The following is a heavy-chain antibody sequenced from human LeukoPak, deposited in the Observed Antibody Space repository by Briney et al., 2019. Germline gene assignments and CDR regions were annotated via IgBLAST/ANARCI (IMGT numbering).Heavy chain of an antibody. Sequence: GGSLRLYCAASGFTSSSYWMHWVRQAPGKGLVWVSRINSDGSSTGYADSVKGRFTISRDNAKNTLYLQMNSLRAEDTAVYYCARDVLSIAARPSDYWGQGTLVTVSS. CDR2: INSDGSST. J-gene: IGHJ4*02. CDR3: ARDVLSIAARPSDY. V-gene: IGHV3-74*01. D-gene: IGHD6-6*01. CDR1: GFTSSSYW.